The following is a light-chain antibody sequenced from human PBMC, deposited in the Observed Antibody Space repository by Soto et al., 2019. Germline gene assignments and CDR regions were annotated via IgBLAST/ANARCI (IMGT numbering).Light chain of an antibody. CDR2: ASS. CDR1: QSVSSSY. Sequence: EIVLTQSPGTLSLSPGERATLSCRASQSVSSSYLAWYQQKPGQAPRLFIYASSIRATGIPDRFSGSGSGTAFTLTISRLEPEDFAVYYCQQYGLSPRTFGRGTKVEIK. CDR3: QQYGLSPRT. V-gene: IGKV3-20*01. J-gene: IGKJ1*01.